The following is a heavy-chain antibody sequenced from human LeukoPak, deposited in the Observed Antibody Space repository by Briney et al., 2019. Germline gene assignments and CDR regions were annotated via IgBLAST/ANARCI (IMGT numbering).Heavy chain of an antibody. Sequence: ASVKDSCKASGYTFTGYYLHWVRPAPGQGLEWMGWINPNSGGTNYAQTFQGRVTMTRDTSISTAYMELSRLRSDDTAVYYCARAGVPVNWFDPWGQGTLVTVSS. CDR2: INPNSGGT. CDR1: GYTFTGYY. D-gene: IGHD2-8*01. J-gene: IGHJ5*02. CDR3: ARAGVPVNWFDP. V-gene: IGHV1-2*02.